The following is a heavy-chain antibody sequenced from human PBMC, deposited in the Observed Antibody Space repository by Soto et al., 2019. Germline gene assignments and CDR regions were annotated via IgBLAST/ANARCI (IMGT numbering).Heavy chain of an antibody. D-gene: IGHD3-3*01. CDR1: GGSISSGDYH. J-gene: IGHJ6*02. Sequence: PSGTLSLTCTVAGGSISSGDYHWTWIRQFPGKGLEWIGAIYYSASTYYNPSLLSRLTISVDTSKNKFSLKLTSVTAADTAVYYCARDSRTPFGGMDVRGPGTTVPVPS. CDR3: ARDSRTPFGGMDV. CDR2: IYYSAST. V-gene: IGHV4-30-4*01.